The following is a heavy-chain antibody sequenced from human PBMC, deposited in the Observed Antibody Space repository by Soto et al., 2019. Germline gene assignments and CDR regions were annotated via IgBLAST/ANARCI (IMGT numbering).Heavy chain of an antibody. CDR2: IIPIFGTA. CDR1: GGTFNSYA. CDR3: ARQGVPAAKEYGMDV. Sequence: QVQLVQSGAEVKKPGSSVKVSCKASGGTFNSYAISWVRQSPGQGLEWMGGIIPIFGTANYAQKFQGRVTITADESTSTAYMELSSLRSEDTAVYYCARQGVPAAKEYGMDVCGQGPTVTVSS. J-gene: IGHJ6*02. D-gene: IGHD2-2*01. V-gene: IGHV1-69*01.